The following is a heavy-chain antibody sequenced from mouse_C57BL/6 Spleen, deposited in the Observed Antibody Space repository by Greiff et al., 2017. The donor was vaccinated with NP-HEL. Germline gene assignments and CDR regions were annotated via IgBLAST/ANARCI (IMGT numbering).Heavy chain of an antibody. CDR1: GFSLTSYA. J-gene: IGHJ1*03. V-gene: IGHV2-9-1*01. CDR2: IWTGGGT. Sequence: VKLMESGPGLVAPSQSLSITCTVSGFSLTSYAISWVRQPPGKGLEWLGVIWTGGGTNYNSALKSRLSISKDNYKSQVFLKMNSLQTDDTARYDCARNRDYGSSHWYFDVWGTGTTVTVSS. D-gene: IGHD1-1*01. CDR3: ARNRDYGSSHWYFDV.